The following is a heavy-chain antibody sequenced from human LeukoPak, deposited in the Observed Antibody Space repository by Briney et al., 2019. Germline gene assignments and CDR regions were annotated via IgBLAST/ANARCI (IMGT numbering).Heavy chain of an antibody. Sequence: GGSLRLSCAASGFTFSSYEMNWVRQAPGKGLEWVSYISGIGSTIYYADSVKGRFTISRDNAKNSLYLQMHSLRAEDPAVYYCARYPSRYCTSTSCYPVHWGQGALVTVSS. CDR2: ISGIGSTI. D-gene: IGHD2-2*01. J-gene: IGHJ4*02. V-gene: IGHV3-48*03. CDR3: ARYPSRYCTSTSCYPVH. CDR1: GFTFSSYE.